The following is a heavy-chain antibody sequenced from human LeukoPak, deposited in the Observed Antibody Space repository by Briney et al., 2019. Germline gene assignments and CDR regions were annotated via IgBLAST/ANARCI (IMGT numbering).Heavy chain of an antibody. J-gene: IGHJ2*01. V-gene: IGHV3-23*01. CDR3: ARVSAVMTHWHFDL. Sequence: PGGSLRLSCAASGLTFSSYAMSWVRQAPGKGLEWVSTISGSGGSTYYADSVKGRFTISRDNAKNSLYLQMNSLRAEDTAVYYCARVSAVMTHWHFDLWGRGTLVTVSS. CDR2: ISGSGGST. CDR1: GLTFSSYA. D-gene: IGHD3-16*01.